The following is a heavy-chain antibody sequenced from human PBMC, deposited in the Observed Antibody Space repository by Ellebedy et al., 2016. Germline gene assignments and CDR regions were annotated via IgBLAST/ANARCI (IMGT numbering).Heavy chain of an antibody. J-gene: IGHJ4*02. Sequence: SETLSLXXTVSGGSVDTYYWTWIRQSPGKGLEWIGYVFYGGRTKYNRSLRSRVTISLDTAKNQFSLKLTSVAAADTAVYYCARDVSLYSSSPSFDFWGQGTLVTVSS. CDR3: ARDVSLYSSSPSFDF. D-gene: IGHD6-6*01. V-gene: IGHV4-59*02. CDR1: GGSVDTYY. CDR2: VFYGGRT.